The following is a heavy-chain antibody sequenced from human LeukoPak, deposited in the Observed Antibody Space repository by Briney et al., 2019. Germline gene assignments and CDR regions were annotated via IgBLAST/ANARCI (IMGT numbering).Heavy chain of an antibody. CDR3: ARALPPSGWFGGYNWFDP. D-gene: IGHD6-19*01. V-gene: IGHV1-8*01. CDR1: GYTFTSYD. J-gene: IGHJ5*02. CDR2: MNPNSGNT. Sequence: ASVKVSCKASGYTFTSYDINWVRQATGQGPEWMGWMNPNSGNTGYAQKFQGRVTMTRNTPISTAYMELSSLRSEDTAVYYCARALPPSGWFGGYNWFDPWGQGTLVTVSS.